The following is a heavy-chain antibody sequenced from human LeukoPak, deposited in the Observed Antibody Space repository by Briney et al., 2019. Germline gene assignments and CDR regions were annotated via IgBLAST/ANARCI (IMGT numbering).Heavy chain of an antibody. CDR2: IDPSDSYT. V-gene: IGHV5-10-1*01. CDR1: GYSFTSYW. D-gene: IGHD2-15*01. Sequence: GESLRISCKGSGYSFTSYWISWVRQMPGKGLEWMGRIDPSDSYTNYSPSFQGHVTISADKSISTAYLQWSSLKASDTAMYYCARQVEDIVVVVAATPNYGMDVWGKGTTVTVSS. CDR3: ARQVEDIVVVVAATPNYGMDV. J-gene: IGHJ6*04.